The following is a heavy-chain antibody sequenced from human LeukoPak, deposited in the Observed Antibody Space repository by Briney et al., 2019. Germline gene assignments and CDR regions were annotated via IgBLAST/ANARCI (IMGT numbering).Heavy chain of an antibody. CDR3: ARSAAVTGQFDF. J-gene: IGHJ4*02. CDR1: GASISSSNW. Sequence: SETLSLTCTVSGASISSSNWWTWVRQPPGEALEWIGEIYRAGSTKYNPSLRSRLTISVDKSKNSFSLSLTSVTAADTAFYYCARSAAVTGQFDFWGQGTLVTVSS. V-gene: IGHV4-4*02. CDR2: IYRAGST. D-gene: IGHD6-19*01.